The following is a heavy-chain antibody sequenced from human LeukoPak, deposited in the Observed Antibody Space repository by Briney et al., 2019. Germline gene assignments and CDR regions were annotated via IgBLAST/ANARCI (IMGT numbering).Heavy chain of an antibody. Sequence: GGSLRLSCAASGFTVSSHYMRWVRQVAGKGLEWVSVIYKDGSTYYAEFVKGRFIISRDSSKNTVFLQMTSLRAEDTAVYYCARGGVRDCSSSSCYHDWGQGTLVTVSS. CDR2: IYKDGST. D-gene: IGHD2-2*01. J-gene: IGHJ4*02. CDR3: ARGGVRDCSSSSCYHD. V-gene: IGHV3-66*01. CDR1: GFTVSSHY.